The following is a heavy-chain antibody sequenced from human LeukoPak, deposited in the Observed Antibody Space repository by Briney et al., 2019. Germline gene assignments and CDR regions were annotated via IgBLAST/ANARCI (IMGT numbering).Heavy chain of an antibody. CDR1: GFTFSSYG. Sequence: GGSLRLSCAASGFTFSSYGMHWVRQAPGKGLEWVAVIGYDGSNKYYADSVKGRFTISRDNSKNTLYLQMNSLRAEDTAVYYCARAYDAFDIWGQGTMVTVSS. CDR3: ARAYDAFDI. J-gene: IGHJ3*02. CDR2: IGYDGSNK. V-gene: IGHV3-33*01.